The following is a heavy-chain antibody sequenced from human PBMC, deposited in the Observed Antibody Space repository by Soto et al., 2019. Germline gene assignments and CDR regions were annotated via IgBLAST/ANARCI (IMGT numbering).Heavy chain of an antibody. CDR1: GFNFINYG. CDR3: AAGEPLHY. D-gene: IGHD3-10*01. CDR2: IWYDGSNK. V-gene: IGHV3-33*01. Sequence: QMQLVESGGGVVQPGRSLRLSCAASGFNFINYGMHWVRQAPGKGLEWVAIIWYDGSNKYYADSVKGRFTISRDNSKNTVYLQMNSLRAEDTAMYYCAAGEPLHYRGQGTLVTVFS. J-gene: IGHJ4*02.